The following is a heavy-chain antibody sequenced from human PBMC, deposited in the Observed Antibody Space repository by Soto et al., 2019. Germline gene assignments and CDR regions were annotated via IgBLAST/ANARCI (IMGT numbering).Heavy chain of an antibody. J-gene: IGHJ6*02. D-gene: IGHD3-10*02. V-gene: IGHV4-34*01. CDR1: GGSFSGYY. CDR2: INHSGST. Sequence: PSETLSLTCAVYGGSFSGYYWSWIRQPPGKGLEWIGEINHSGSTNYNPSLKSRVTISVDTSKNQFSLKLSSVTAADTAVYYCARGRRRVRGVNGMDVWGQGTTVTVSS. CDR3: ARGRRRVRGVNGMDV.